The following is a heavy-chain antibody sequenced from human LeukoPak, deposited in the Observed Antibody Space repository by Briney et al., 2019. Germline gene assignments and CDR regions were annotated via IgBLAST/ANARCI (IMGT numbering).Heavy chain of an antibody. CDR2: ISGGGGST. CDR1: GFTFSTYA. Sequence: PGGSLRLSCAASGFTFSTYAMSWVRQAPGKGLEWVSAISGGGGSTYYADSVKGRFTISRDNSKNTLYLQMNSLRAEDTAIYYCAKDYGSSSTNRFDPWGQGTLVTVSS. V-gene: IGHV3-23*01. D-gene: IGHD6-6*01. CDR3: AKDYGSSSTNRFDP. J-gene: IGHJ5*02.